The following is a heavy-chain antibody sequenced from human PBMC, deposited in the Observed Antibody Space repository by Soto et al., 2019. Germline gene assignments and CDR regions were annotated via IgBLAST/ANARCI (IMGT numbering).Heavy chain of an antibody. D-gene: IGHD3-3*01. V-gene: IGHV3-53*01. Sequence: PGGALRLSCAASGFTVSSNYMSWVRQAPGKGLEWVSVIYSGGSTYYADSVKGRFTISRDSSKNTLYLQMNSLRAEDTAVDYCARNDFWSGFYYYDGMDVWGQGTTVTVSS. J-gene: IGHJ6*02. CDR2: IYSGGST. CDR3: ARNDFWSGFYYYDGMDV. CDR1: GFTVSSNY.